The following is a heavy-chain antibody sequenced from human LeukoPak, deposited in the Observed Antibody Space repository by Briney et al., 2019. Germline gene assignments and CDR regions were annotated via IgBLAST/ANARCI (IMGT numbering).Heavy chain of an antibody. CDR3: ARARSGPWGEFGY. V-gene: IGHV4-39*01. D-gene: IGHD3-3*01. Sequence: PSPTLSLTCPVSAGSISSSSYYWGWISQPPGKGLECIGSTYSSGSTYYNPSLKSRVTISVDTSKNRFSLQLSSVTAPDTAVYYCARARSGPWGEFGYWGQGTLVTVSS. J-gene: IGHJ4*02. CDR1: AGSISSSSYY. CDR2: TYSSGST.